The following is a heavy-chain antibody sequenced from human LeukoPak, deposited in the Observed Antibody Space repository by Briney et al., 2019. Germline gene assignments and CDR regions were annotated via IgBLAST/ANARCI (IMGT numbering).Heavy chain of an antibody. Sequence: GGSLRLSCAASGFTFSSYGMHWVRQAPGKGLEWVAFIRYDGSNKYYADSVKGRFTISRDNSKNTLYLQMNSLRAEDTAVYYCAKDSRFLEWLFTFDYWGQGTLVTVSS. D-gene: IGHD3-3*01. V-gene: IGHV3-30*02. CDR2: IRYDGSNK. CDR3: AKDSRFLEWLFTFDY. J-gene: IGHJ4*02. CDR1: GFTFSSYG.